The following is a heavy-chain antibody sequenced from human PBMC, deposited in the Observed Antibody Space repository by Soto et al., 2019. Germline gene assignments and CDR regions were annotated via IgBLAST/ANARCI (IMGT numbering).Heavy chain of an antibody. V-gene: IGHV4-4*07. J-gene: IGHJ3*02. CDR1: GGSISSYY. Sequence: PSETLSLTCTVSGGSISSYYWSWIRQPAGKGLEWIGRIYTSGSTNYNPPLKSRVTMSVDTSKNQFSLKLSSVTAADTAVYYCARVEVQQLVPSDAFDIWGQGTMVT. CDR2: IYTSGST. CDR3: ARVEVQQLVPSDAFDI. D-gene: IGHD6-13*01.